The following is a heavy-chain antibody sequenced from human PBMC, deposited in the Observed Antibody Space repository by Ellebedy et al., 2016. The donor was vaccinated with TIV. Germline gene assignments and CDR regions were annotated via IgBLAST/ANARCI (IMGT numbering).Heavy chain of an antibody. Sequence: GESLKISCAASGFTFGSYWMSWVRQAPGKGLEWVAAIKQDGSEKNYVDSVTGRFTISSDNAKSLLYLQMNSLGAEDTAVYYCARGRYCSSSSRGFLDYWGQGTLITVSS. CDR3: ARGRYCSSSSRGFLDY. CDR2: IKQDGSEK. CDR1: GFTFGSYW. D-gene: IGHD2-2*01. J-gene: IGHJ4*02. V-gene: IGHV3-7*03.